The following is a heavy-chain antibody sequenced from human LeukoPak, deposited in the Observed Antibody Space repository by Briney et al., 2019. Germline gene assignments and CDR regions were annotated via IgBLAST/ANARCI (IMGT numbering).Heavy chain of an antibody. CDR3: AKDSRYCSGGSCYFSPFDY. V-gene: IGHV3-23*01. J-gene: IGHJ4*02. CDR2: ISGSGGST. CDR1: GFTFSSYA. D-gene: IGHD2-15*01. Sequence: PGGSLRLSCAASGFTFSSYAMSWVRQAPGKGLEWVSGISGSGGSTYYADSVKGRFTISRDNSKNTLYLQMNSLRAEDTAVYYCAKDSRYCSGGSCYFSPFDYWGQGTLVTVSS.